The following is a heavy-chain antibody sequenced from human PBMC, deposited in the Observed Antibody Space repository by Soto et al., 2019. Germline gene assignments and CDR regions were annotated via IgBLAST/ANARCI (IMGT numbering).Heavy chain of an antibody. CDR1: GFTFSSYG. CDR3: AKGDRILEWLLPFDY. Sequence: GGSLRLSCAASGFTFSSYGMHWVRQAPGKGLEWVAVISYDGSNKYYADSVKGRFTISRDNSKNMLYLQMNSLRAEDTAVYYCAKGDRILEWLLPFDYWGQGTLVTVSS. D-gene: IGHD3-3*01. CDR2: ISYDGSNK. V-gene: IGHV3-30*18. J-gene: IGHJ4*02.